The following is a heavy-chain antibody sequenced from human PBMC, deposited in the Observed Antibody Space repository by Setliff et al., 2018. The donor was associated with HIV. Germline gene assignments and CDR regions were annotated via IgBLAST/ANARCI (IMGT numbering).Heavy chain of an antibody. D-gene: IGHD6-19*01. CDR3: AREGAVADAFDI. V-gene: IGHV1-69*10. CDR2: IIPILGIA. CDR1: GGTFSSYA. J-gene: IGHJ3*02. Sequence: SVKVSCKASGGTFSSYAISWVRQAPGQGLEWMGGIIPILGIANYAQKFQGRVTITADKSTSTAYMELSSLRSEDTAVYYCAREGAVADAFDIWGQGTMVTVSS.